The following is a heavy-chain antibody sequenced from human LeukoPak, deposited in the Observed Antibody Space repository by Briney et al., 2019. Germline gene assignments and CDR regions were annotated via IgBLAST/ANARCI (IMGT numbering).Heavy chain of an antibody. CDR3: ARSFGAMVRGVLDY. V-gene: IGHV3-48*01. J-gene: IGHJ4*02. CDR2: ISSSSSTI. D-gene: IGHD3-10*01. CDR1: GFTFSSYS. Sequence: SGGSLRLFCAASGFTFSSYSMNWVRQAPGKGLEWVSYISSSSSTIYYADSVKGRFTISRDNTKNSLYQQMNSLRAEDTAVYYCARSFGAMVRGVLDYWGQGTLVTVSS.